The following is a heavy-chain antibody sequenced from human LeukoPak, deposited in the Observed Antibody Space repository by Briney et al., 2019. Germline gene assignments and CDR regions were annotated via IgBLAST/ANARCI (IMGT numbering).Heavy chain of an antibody. D-gene: IGHD2-2*01. V-gene: IGHV1-69*04. CDR3: ASSFAGGYCSSTSCLLFDY. CDR2: IIPILGIA. J-gene: IGHJ4*02. CDR1: GGTFSSYA. Sequence: SVKVSCKASGGTFSSYAISWVRQAPGQGLEWMGRIIPILGIANYAQKFQGRVTITADKSTSTAYMELSSLRSEDTAVYYCASSFAGGYCSSTSCLLFDYWGQGTLVTVSS.